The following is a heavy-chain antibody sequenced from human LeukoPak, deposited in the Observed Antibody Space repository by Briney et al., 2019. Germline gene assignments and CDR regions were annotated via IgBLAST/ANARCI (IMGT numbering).Heavy chain of an antibody. D-gene: IGHD3-10*01. CDR1: GFTFSSYG. CDR2: ISYDGSNK. Sequence: GGSPRLSCAASGFTFSSYGMHWVRQAPGKGLEWVAVISYDGSNKYYADSVKGRFTISRDNSKNTLYLQMNSLRAEDTAVYYCAKDRQLWFGEFISFYFDYWGQGTLVTVSS. V-gene: IGHV3-30*18. CDR3: AKDRQLWFGEFISFYFDY. J-gene: IGHJ4*02.